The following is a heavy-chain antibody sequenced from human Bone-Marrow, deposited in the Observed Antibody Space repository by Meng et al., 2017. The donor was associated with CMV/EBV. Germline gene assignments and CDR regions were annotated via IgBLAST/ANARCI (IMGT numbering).Heavy chain of an antibody. Sequence: GGSLRLSCAASGFTFSTYSMNWVRQAPGKGLEWVSYISSSTNTIYYADSVKGRFTISRDNAKNSLYLQMNSLRAEDTAVYFCARWGSFDKWGRGTLVTVSS. CDR2: ISSSTNTI. CDR3: ARWGSFDK. J-gene: IGHJ4*02. V-gene: IGHV3-48*01. D-gene: IGHD7-27*01. CDR1: GFTFSTYS.